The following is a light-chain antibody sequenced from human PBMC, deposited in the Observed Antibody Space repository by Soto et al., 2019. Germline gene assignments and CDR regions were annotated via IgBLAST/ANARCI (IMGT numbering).Light chain of an antibody. Sequence: DIQMTQSPPTLSASVGDRVTITCRTSQTISTLMAWYQQKPGKAPKLLVYDASTLQSGVASRFSGSGSGTEFTLIISGLQPDDSSTYYCQQYTNTNNPWMFGQGTKVDIK. CDR1: QTISTL. CDR2: DAS. V-gene: IGKV1-5*01. J-gene: IGKJ1*01. CDR3: QQYTNTNNPWM.